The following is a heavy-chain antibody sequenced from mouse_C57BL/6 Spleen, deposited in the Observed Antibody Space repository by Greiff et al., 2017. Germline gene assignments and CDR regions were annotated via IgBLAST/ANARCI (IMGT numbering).Heavy chain of an antibody. Sequence: EVMLVESGGGLVQPGGSLSLSCAASGFTFTDYYMSWVRQPPGKALEWLGFIRNKANGYTTEYSASVKGRFTISRDNSQSILYLQMNALRAEDSATYYCARYPPTKGSSYWYFDVWGTGTTVTVSS. CDR1: GFTFTDYY. CDR2: IRNKANGYTT. CDR3: ARYPPTKGSSYWYFDV. V-gene: IGHV7-3*01. J-gene: IGHJ1*03. D-gene: IGHD2-14*01.